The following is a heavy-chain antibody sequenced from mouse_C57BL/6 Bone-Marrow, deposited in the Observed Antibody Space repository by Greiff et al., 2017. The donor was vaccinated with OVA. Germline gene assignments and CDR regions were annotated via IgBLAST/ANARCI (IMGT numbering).Heavy chain of an antibody. V-gene: IGHV1-59*01. CDR3: ALYDYLYY. J-gene: IGHJ2*01. CDR1: GYTFTSYW. Sequence: QVQLQQPGAELVRPGTSVKLSCKASGYTFTSYWMHWVKQRPGQGLEWIGVIDPSDSYTNYNQKFKGKATLTVDTSSSTAYMQLSSLTADDSAVYYCALYDYLYYWGQGTTLTVSS. D-gene: IGHD2-3*01. CDR2: IDPSDSYT.